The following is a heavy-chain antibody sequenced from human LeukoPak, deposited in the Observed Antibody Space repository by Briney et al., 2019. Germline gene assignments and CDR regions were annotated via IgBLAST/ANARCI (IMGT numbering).Heavy chain of an antibody. CDR3: AELGITMIGGV. J-gene: IGHJ6*04. CDR1: GFTVSSNY. V-gene: IGHV3-66*01. Sequence: AGGSLRLSCAASGFTVSSNYMSWVRQAPGKGLEWVSVIYSGGSTYYAASVKGRFTISRDNAKNSLYLQMNSLRAEDTAVYYCAELGITMIGGVWGKGTTVTISS. D-gene: IGHD3-10*02. CDR2: IYSGGST.